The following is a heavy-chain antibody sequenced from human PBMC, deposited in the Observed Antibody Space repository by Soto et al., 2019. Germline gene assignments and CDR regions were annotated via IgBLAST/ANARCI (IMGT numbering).Heavy chain of an antibody. CDR1: GVTLTNVW. Sequence: GGSLRLSCAVSGVTLTNVWMNWVCQAPGKGPEWVGRIKSKTDGGTTDYAAPVKGRFTISRDESENTLYLQMNSLKTEDTAVYYCSHGYYQYFDSWGQGTLVTVSS. CDR3: SHGYYQYFDS. J-gene: IGHJ4*02. D-gene: IGHD5-18*01. V-gene: IGHV3-15*07. CDR2: IKSKTDGGTT.